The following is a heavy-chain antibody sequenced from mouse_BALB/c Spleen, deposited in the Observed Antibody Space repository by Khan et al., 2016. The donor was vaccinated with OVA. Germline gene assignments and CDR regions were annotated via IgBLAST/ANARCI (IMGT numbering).Heavy chain of an antibody. D-gene: IGHD2-3*01. J-gene: IGHJ4*01. Sequence: EVELVESGGGLVKPGGSLKLSCAASGFTFNRYAMSWVRQTPEKRLEWVATISSGGSYTYYPDSVKGRFTISRDNAKNTLYLQMSSLRSEDTAIYYGTSSDCYYGRGAMDYWGQGTSVTVSS. CDR1: GFTFNRYA. CDR3: TSSDCYYGRGAMDY. CDR2: ISSGGSYT. V-gene: IGHV5-9-3*01.